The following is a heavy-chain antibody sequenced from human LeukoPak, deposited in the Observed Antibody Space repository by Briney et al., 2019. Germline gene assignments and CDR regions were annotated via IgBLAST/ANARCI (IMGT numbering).Heavy chain of an antibody. Sequence: GASVKVSCKTSGYSFTNYGITWVRQAPGQGLGGIGCISFYNSKPFYSQNFQRRVTMTTDTFTSTVSMEVRSLRSADTPVYSCAREGLRSIAARRGTRDYMDVWGKGTTVIVSS. J-gene: IGHJ6*03. V-gene: IGHV1-18*01. CDR2: ISFYNSKP. CDR3: AREGLRSIAARRGTRDYMDV. D-gene: IGHD6-6*01. CDR1: GYSFTNYG.